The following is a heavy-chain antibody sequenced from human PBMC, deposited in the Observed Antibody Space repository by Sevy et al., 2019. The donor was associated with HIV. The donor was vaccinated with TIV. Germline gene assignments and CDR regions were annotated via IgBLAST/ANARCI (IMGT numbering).Heavy chain of an antibody. J-gene: IGHJ4*02. CDR3: VGGSYSSGWYFDY. CDR2: IRNKANSSAT. CDR1: GFTFSGSA. V-gene: IGHV3-73*01. D-gene: IGHD6-19*01. Sequence: LSLTCAASGFTFSGSAMHWVRQASGKGLEWVGRIRNKANSSATAYAASVKGRFTISRDDSKNTAYLQMNSLKTEDTAVYYCVGGSYSSGWYFDYWGQGTLVTVSS.